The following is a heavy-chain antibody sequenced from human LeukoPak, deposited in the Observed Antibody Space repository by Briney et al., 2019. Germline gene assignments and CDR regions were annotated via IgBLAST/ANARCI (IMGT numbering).Heavy chain of an antibody. CDR1: GYTFTGYY. Sequence: ASVKVSCKASGYTFTGYYMHWVRQAPGQGLEWMGWINPNSGGTNYAQKFQGRVTMTRDTSISTAYMELSRLRSDDTAVYYCARDPGYCSGGSSFNWFDPWGQGTLVTVSS. V-gene: IGHV1-2*02. J-gene: IGHJ5*02. CDR3: ARDPGYCSGGSSFNWFDP. D-gene: IGHD2-15*01. CDR2: INPNSGGT.